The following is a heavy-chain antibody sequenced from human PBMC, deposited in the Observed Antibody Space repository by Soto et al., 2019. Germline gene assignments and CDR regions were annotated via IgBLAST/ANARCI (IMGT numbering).Heavy chain of an antibody. CDR3: AKKVNSGPGSQYFDY. V-gene: IGHV3-23*01. Sequence: PGGSLRLSCAASGFTFSKYALTWVRQSPGKGLEWVSAINSYEHGPYYIDSVKGRFTISRDNSKNMLFLQMNSLRAEDTAIYYCAKKVNSGPGSQYFDYWGQGTLVTVSS. D-gene: IGHD3-10*01. J-gene: IGHJ4*02. CDR2: INSYEHGP. CDR1: GFTFSKYA.